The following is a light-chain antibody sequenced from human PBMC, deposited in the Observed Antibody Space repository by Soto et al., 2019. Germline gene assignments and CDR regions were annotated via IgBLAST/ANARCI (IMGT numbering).Light chain of an antibody. CDR2: GAS. Sequence: EIVLTQSPGTLSLSPGERATLSCRASQSGSNTYLAWYQQKPGQAPRLVISGASSRVTGIPDRFSGRRSGTYCSLTISILEPEECAVYDCRQHGTSPELTCGGRTRVEIK. J-gene: IGKJ4*02. CDR3: RQHGTSPELT. V-gene: IGKV3-20*01. CDR1: QSGSNTY.